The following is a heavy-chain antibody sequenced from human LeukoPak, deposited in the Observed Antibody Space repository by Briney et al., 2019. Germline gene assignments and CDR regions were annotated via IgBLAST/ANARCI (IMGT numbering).Heavy chain of an antibody. D-gene: IGHD2-2*01. J-gene: IGHJ4*02. CDR3: ARGEQVVPAAKD. CDR2: IYYSGST. V-gene: IGHV4-30-4*08. Sequence: SQTLSLTCTVSGGSISSGDYYWSWIRQPPGKGLEWIGYIYYSGSTYYNPSLKSRVTISVDTSKNQFSLKLSSVTAADTAVYYCARGEQVVPAAKDWGQGTLVTVSS. CDR1: GGSISSGDYY.